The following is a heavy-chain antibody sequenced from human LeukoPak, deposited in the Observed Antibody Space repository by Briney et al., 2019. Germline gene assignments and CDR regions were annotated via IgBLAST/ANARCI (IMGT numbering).Heavy chain of an antibody. CDR2: ISGSGGST. CDR3: AKGGWLDY. CDR1: GFTFSSYA. Sequence: GGSLRLSCAASGFTFSSYAMSWVRQAPGKGLEWVSAISGSGGSTYYADSVKGRFTISRDNSEYTLYLRMNSLRAEDTALYYCAKGGWLDYLGQGTLVTVSS. V-gene: IGHV3-23*01. D-gene: IGHD6-19*01. J-gene: IGHJ4*02.